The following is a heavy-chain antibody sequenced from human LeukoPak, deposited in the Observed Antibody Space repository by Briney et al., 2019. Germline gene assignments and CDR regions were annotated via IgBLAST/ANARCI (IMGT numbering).Heavy chain of an antibody. Sequence: GGSLRLSCVASGFVFSDYAMTWVRQAPGKGLEWVSVMSGYTGYKYYADSVKGRFTISRDNSKNTVYQQMNSLRAEDTAVYYCAKRVSSISTGDDSWGQGTLVTVSS. CDR3: AKRVSSISTGDDS. CDR2: MSGYTGYK. D-gene: IGHD7-27*01. J-gene: IGHJ4*02. V-gene: IGHV3-23*01. CDR1: GFVFSDYA.